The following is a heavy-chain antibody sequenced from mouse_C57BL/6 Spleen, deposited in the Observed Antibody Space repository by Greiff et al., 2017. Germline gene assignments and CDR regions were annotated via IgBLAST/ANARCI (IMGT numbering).Heavy chain of an antibody. Sequence: QVQLQQSGAELVRPGTSVKVSCKASGYAFTNYLIEWVKQRPGQGLEWIGVINPGSGGTNYNEKFKGKATLTADKSSSTAYMQRSSLTSEDSAVYVCARLGTTVVATGFDYWGQGTTLTVSS. D-gene: IGHD1-1*01. CDR1: GYAFTNYL. CDR3: ARLGTTVVATGFDY. V-gene: IGHV1-54*01. CDR2: INPGSGGT. J-gene: IGHJ2*01.